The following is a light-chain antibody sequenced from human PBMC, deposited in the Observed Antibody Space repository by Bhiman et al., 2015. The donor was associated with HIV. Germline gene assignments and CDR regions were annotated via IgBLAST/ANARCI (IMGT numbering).Light chain of an antibody. CDR3: SSYRTRNTLV. Sequence: QSVLTQPPSVSGAPGQRVTISCTGSSSNIGATYDVHWYQQLPGTAPKLLIYGNSNRPSGVSNRFSGSSSGSTASLTISGLLAEDEADYYCSSYRTRNTLVFGGGTRLTVL. V-gene: IGLV1-40*01. CDR1: SSNIGATYD. J-gene: IGLJ2*01. CDR2: GNS.